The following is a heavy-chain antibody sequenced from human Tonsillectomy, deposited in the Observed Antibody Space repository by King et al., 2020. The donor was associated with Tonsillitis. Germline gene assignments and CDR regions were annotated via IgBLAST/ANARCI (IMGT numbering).Heavy chain of an antibody. V-gene: IGHV4-38-2*02. CDR1: GYSISSGYY. CDR3: ARGGAIDYKYYYYYGMDV. J-gene: IGHJ6*02. Sequence: QLQESGPGLVKPSETLSLTCTVSGYSISSGYYWGWIRQPPGKGLEWIGSIYHSGSTYYNPSLKSRVTISVDTSKNQFSLKLRSVTAADTAVYYCARGGAIDYKYYYYYGMDVWGQGTTVTVSS. D-gene: IGHD4-11*01. CDR2: IYHSGST.